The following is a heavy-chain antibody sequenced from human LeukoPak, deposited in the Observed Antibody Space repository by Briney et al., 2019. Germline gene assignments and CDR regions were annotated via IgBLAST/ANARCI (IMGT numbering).Heavy chain of an antibody. V-gene: IGHV1-2*02. J-gene: IGHJ4*02. D-gene: IGHD6-19*01. CDR3: ARGYSSGWYPSRTIVDY. CDR2: INPNRGGT. Sequence: ASVKVSCKASGYTFTGYYMHWVRQAPGHGLEWMGWINPNRGGTNYAQKFQGRVTMTRDTSISTAYMELSRLRSDDTAVYYCARGYSSGWYPSRTIVDYWGQGTLVTVSS. CDR1: GYTFTGYY.